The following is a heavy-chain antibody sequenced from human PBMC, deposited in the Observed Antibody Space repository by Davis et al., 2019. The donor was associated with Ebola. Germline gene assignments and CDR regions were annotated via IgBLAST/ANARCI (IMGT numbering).Heavy chain of an antibody. CDR2: ISYDGYSK. V-gene: IGHV3-30-3*01. CDR3: ARSPENWNYDRMLDYYYGMDV. J-gene: IGHJ6*02. CDR1: GFTFSSYA. D-gene: IGHD1-7*01. Sequence: GESLKISCAASGFTFSSYAMHWVRQAPGKGLEWVAVISYDGYSKYYADSVKGRFTISRDNSKNTLYLQMNSLRAEDTAVHYCARSPENWNYDRMLDYYYGMDVWGQGTTVTVSS.